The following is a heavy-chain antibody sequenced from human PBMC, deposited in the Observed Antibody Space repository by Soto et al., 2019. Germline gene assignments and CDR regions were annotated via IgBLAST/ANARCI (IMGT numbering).Heavy chain of an antibody. Sequence: EVQLVESGGGLVKPGGSLRLSCAASGFTFTTYSMNWVRQAPGKGLEWVSSIDSSSNYIYYADSVKGRFTISRDNAKNSLYLQMNSLRAEDTAVYYCATLTYCSSASCPNYYYGMDVWGQGTTVTVS. CDR1: GFTFTTYS. V-gene: IGHV3-21*01. J-gene: IGHJ6*02. CDR2: IDSSSNYI. D-gene: IGHD2-2*01. CDR3: ATLTYCSSASCPNYYYGMDV.